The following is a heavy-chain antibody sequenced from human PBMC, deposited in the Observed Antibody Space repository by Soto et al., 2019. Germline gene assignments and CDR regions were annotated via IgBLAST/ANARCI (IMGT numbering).Heavy chain of an antibody. D-gene: IGHD3-10*01. CDR1: GFTFGDYA. J-gene: IGHJ6*02. V-gene: IGHV3-49*04. Sequence: SLRLSCTASGFTFGDYAMSWVRQAPGKGLGWVGFIRSKAYGGTTEYAASVKGRFTISRDDSKSIAYLQMNSLKTEDTAVYYCTRGPDMVRGVITYYYGMDVWGQGTTVTVSS. CDR2: IRSKAYGGTT. CDR3: TRGPDMVRGVITYYYGMDV.